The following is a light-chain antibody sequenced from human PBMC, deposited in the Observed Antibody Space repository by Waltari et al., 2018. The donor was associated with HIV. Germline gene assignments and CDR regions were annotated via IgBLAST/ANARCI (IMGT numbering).Light chain of an antibody. V-gene: IGKV3-15*01. Sequence: EIVMTQSPATLSVSPGERSTLSCRSSQSVSSNLAWYQQKPGQAPRLLIHGASTRATGIPARFSGSGSGTEFTLTISSLQSEDFAVYYCHQYNNWPHTFGQGTKVEIK. J-gene: IGKJ1*01. CDR2: GAS. CDR3: HQYNNWPHT. CDR1: QSVSSN.